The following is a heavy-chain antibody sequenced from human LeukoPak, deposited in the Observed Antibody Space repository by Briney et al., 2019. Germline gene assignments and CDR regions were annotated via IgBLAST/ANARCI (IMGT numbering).Heavy chain of an antibody. J-gene: IGHJ4*02. Sequence: GGSLRLSCAASGFTFSSYAMSWVRQTPGKGLEWVSSISSSSSYIYYADSVKGRFTISRDNAKNSLYLQMNSLRAEDTAVYYCASRYYYGSGSFPFDYWGQGTPVTVSS. CDR3: ASRYYYGSGSFPFDY. CDR2: ISSSSSYI. D-gene: IGHD3-10*01. V-gene: IGHV3-21*01. CDR1: GFTFSSYA.